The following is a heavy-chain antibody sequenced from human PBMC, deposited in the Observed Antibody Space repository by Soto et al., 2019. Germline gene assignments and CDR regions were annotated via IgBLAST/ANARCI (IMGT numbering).Heavy chain of an antibody. V-gene: IGHV3-33*01. J-gene: IGHJ4*02. CDR2: IWYDGSNK. CDR1: GFTFSSYG. CDR3: ARDRRDCQYYFDY. Sequence: GGSLRLSCAASGFTFSSYGMHWVRQAPGKGLEWVAVIWYDGSNKYYADSVKGRFTISRDNSKNTLYLQMNSLRAEDTAVYYCARDRRDCQYYFDYWGQGTLVTVSS. D-gene: IGHD2-21*02.